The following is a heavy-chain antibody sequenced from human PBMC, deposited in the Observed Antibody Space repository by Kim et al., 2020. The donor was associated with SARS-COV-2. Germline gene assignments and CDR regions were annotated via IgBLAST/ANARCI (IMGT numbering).Heavy chain of an antibody. Sequence: NRSLKSRVTISVATSKNQFSLKLSSVTAADTAVYYCARVGYGGIQLGIDYWGQGTLVTVSS. V-gene: IGHV4-39*07. CDR3: ARVGYGGIQLGIDY. D-gene: IGHD2-15*01. J-gene: IGHJ4*02.